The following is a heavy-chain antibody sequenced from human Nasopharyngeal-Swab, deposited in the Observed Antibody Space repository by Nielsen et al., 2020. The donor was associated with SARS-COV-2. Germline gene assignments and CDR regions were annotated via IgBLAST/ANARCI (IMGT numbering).Heavy chain of an antibody. CDR3: AKDLEVYIVVVPAAMSLDY. V-gene: IGHV3-30*18. CDR1: GFTFSSYG. Sequence: GESLKISCAASGFTFSSYGMHWVRQAPGKGLEWVAVISYDGSNKYYADSVKGRFTISRDNSKNTLYLQMNSLRAEDTAVYYCAKDLEVYIVVVPAAMSLDYWGQGTLVTVSS. CDR2: ISYDGSNK. D-gene: IGHD2-2*01. J-gene: IGHJ4*02.